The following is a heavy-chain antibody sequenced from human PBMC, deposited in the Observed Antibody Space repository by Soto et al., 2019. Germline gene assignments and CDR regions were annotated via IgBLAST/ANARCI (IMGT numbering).Heavy chain of an antibody. V-gene: IGHV3-23*01. CDR3: ARDPGYDFWSGYYHLARWYGMEV. CDR2: ISGSGGST. CDR1: GFTFSSYA. D-gene: IGHD3-3*01. J-gene: IGHJ6*02. Sequence: GGSLRLSCAASGFTFSSYAMSWVRQAPGKGLEWVSAISGSGGSTYYADSVKGRFTISRDNSKNTLYLQMSSLRSEDTAVYYCARDPGYDFWSGYYHLARWYGMEVWGQGTTVTVSS.